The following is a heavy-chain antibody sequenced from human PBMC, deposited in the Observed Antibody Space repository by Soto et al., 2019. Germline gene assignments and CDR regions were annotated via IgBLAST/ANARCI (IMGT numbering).Heavy chain of an antibody. Sequence: ASVKVSCKASGYTFTSYGISWVRQAPGQGLELMGWISAYNGNTNYAQKLQGRVTMTTDTSTSTAYMELRSLRSDDTAVYYCARSGITMVRGVITDDYYYYGMDVWGQGTTVTVYS. D-gene: IGHD3-10*01. J-gene: IGHJ6*02. V-gene: IGHV1-18*01. CDR3: ARSGITMVRGVITDDYYYYGMDV. CDR1: GYTFTSYG. CDR2: ISAYNGNT.